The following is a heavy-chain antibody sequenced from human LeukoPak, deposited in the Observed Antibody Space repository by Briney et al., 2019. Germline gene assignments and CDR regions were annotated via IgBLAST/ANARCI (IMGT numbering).Heavy chain of an antibody. Sequence: ASVKVSCTASGDTFSSYYMHWVRQAPAQGLEWMGIIYPRGGSTSYAQKFQGRVIMTRDTSTSTVYMELSSLRSEDTAVYYCAAANYYGSGTLDYWGQGTLVTVSS. V-gene: IGHV1-46*01. CDR2: IYPRGGST. J-gene: IGHJ4*02. CDR3: AAANYYGSGTLDY. CDR1: GDTFSSYY. D-gene: IGHD3-10*01.